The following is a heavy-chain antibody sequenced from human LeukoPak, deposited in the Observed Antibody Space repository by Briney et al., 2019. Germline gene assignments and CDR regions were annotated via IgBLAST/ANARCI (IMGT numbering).Heavy chain of an antibody. J-gene: IGHJ5*02. CDR3: ARARTENWFDP. CDR2: IIPIFGTA. V-gene: IGHV1-69*05. Sequence: SVKVSCKASGGTFSCYAISWVRQAPGQGLEWMGRIIPIFGTANYAQKFQGRVTITTDESTSTAYMELSSLRSEDTAVYYCARARTENWFDPWGQGTLVTVSS. CDR1: GGTFSCYA. D-gene: IGHD1-14*01.